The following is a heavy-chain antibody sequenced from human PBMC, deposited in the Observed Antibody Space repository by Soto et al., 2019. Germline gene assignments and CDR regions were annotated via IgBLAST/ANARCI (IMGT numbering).Heavy chain of an antibody. CDR3: ARDYLVVPHRVIDY. Sequence: QVQLVESGGGVVQPGRSLRLSCAASGFTFSSYGMHWVRQAPGKGLEWVAVIWYDGSNKYYADSVKGRFTISRDNSKNTLYLKMNSLRAEETAVCYCARDYLVVPHRVIDYWGQGTLVTVSS. CDR2: IWYDGSNK. V-gene: IGHV3-33*01. J-gene: IGHJ4*02. CDR1: GFTFSSYG. D-gene: IGHD2-2*01.